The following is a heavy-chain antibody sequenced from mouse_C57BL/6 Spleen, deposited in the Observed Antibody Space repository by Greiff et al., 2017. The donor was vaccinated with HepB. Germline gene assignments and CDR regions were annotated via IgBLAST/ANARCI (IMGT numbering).Heavy chain of an antibody. V-gene: IGHV14-2*01. D-gene: IGHD1-3*01. CDR1: GFNIKDYY. CDR3: ASYKGDWYFDV. CDR2: IDPEDGET. J-gene: IGHJ1*03. Sequence: EVKLVESGAELVKPGASVKLSCTASGFNIKDYYMHWVKQRTEQGLEWIGRIDPEDGETKYAPKFQGKATITADTSSNTAYLQLSSLTSEDTAVYYCASYKGDWYFDVWGTGTTVTVSS.